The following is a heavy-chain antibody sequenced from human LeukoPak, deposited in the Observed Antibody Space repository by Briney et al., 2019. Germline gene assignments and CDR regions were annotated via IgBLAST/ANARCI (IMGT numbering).Heavy chain of an antibody. V-gene: IGHV4-59*12. CDR1: GGSISSYY. D-gene: IGHD6-19*01. J-gene: IGHJ5*02. Sequence: SETLSLTCTVSGGSISSYYWSWIRQPPGKGLEWIGYIYYSGSTNYNPSLKSRVTISVDTSKNQFSLKLSSVTAADTAVYYCARKSSGWSRWFDPWGQGTLVTVSS. CDR2: IYYSGST. CDR3: ARKSSGWSRWFDP.